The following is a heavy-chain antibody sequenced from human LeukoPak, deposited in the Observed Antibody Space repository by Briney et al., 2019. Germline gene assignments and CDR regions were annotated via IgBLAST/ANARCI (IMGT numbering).Heavy chain of an antibody. D-gene: IGHD1-7*01. Sequence: GGSLRLSWEASGFTFNSYWWSWVRKAPGKGRGWVANIKQDGSEKYYVDSVKGRFTISRDNAKNSLYLQMNSLRAEDTAVYYCARDKITGTFLFDPWGQGTLVTVSS. J-gene: IGHJ5*02. CDR3: ARDKITGTFLFDP. CDR2: IKQDGSEK. V-gene: IGHV3-7*03. CDR1: GFTFNSYW.